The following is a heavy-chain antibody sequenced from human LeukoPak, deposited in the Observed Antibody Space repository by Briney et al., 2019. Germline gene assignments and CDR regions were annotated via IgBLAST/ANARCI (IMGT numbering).Heavy chain of an antibody. CDR2: IYSDGTI. CDR3: ARDSGTTGEVKFDP. Sequence: SETLSLTCTVSGGSISRYYWSWIRQPAGKGLEWVGRIYSDGTITYNPSLQSRLTMSIDTSKNQFSLKLSFVTAADTAVYYCARDSGTTGEVKFDPWGQGTLVTVSS. CDR1: GGSISRYY. J-gene: IGHJ5*02. V-gene: IGHV4-4*07. D-gene: IGHD4-17*01.